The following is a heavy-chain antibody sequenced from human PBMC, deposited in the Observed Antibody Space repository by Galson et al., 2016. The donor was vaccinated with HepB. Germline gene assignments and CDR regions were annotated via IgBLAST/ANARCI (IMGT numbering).Heavy chain of an antibody. J-gene: IGHJ6*02. CDR2: IWYDASNK. CDR3: AREYFDYDILTGFYNYYGMDV. D-gene: IGHD3-9*01. CDR1: GFTFTAYG. V-gene: IGHV3-33*01. Sequence: SLRLSCAASGFTFTAYGMHWVRQAPGKGLEWVAFIWYDASNKHYADSVTGRFTISRDNSKNTVYLQMNSLRDEDTAVYSCAREYFDYDILTGFYNYYGMDVWGQGTTVTVSS.